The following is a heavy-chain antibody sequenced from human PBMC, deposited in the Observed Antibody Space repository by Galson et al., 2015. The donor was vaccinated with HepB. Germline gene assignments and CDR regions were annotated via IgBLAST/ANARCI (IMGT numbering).Heavy chain of an antibody. CDR3: ARLDSSGWHAPHYYYGMDV. CDR1: GYTFTSYY. V-gene: IGHV1-46*01. D-gene: IGHD6-19*01. CDR2: INPSGGST. J-gene: IGHJ6*02. Sequence: SVKVSCKASGYTFTSYYMHWVRQAPGQGLEWMGIINPSGGSTSYAQKFQGRVTMTRDTSTSTVYMELSSLRSEDTAVYYCARLDSSGWHAPHYYYGMDVWGQGTTVTVSS.